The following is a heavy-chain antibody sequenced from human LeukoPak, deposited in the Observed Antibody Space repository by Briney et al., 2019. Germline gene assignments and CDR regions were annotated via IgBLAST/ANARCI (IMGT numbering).Heavy chain of an antibody. CDR2: IYYSGSI. V-gene: IGHV4-59*01. J-gene: IGHJ4*02. CDR3: ARSASSGSTRGEFDY. D-gene: IGHD6-19*01. Sequence: PSETLSLTCTVSGGSISSYYWSWIRQPPGKGLEWIGYIYYSGSINYNPSLKSRVTISVDTSKNQFSLKLSSVTAADTAVYYCARSASSGSTRGEFDYWGQGTLVTVSS. CDR1: GGSISSYY.